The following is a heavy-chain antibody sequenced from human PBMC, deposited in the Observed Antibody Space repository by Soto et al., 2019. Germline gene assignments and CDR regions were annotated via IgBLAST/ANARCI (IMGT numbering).Heavy chain of an antibody. J-gene: IGHJ6*02. CDR2: IIPIFGTA. V-gene: IGHV1-69*13. CDR1: GGTFSSYA. Sequence: SVKVSCKASGGTFSSYAISWVRQSPGQGLEWMGGIIPIFGTANYAQKFQGRVTITADESTSTAYMELSSLRSEDTAVYYCANRERYSSSWPRPPWGRDYYYYGMDVWGQGTTVTVSS. D-gene: IGHD6-13*01. CDR3: ANRERYSSSWPRPPWGRDYYYYGMDV.